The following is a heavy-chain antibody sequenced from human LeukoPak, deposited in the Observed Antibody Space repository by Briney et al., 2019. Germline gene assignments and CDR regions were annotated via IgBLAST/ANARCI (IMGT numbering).Heavy chain of an antibody. D-gene: IGHD4-11*01. J-gene: IGHJ6*02. V-gene: IGHV3-11*01. CDR2: ISSSGSTI. CDR1: GFTFSDYY. Sequence: GGSLRLSCAASGFTFSDYYMSWIRQAPGKGLEWVSYISSSGSTIYYADSVKGRFTISRDNAKNSLYLQTNSLRAEDTAVYYCARETATVTTLYYYYYGMDVWGQGTTVTVS. CDR3: ARETATVTTLYYYYYGMDV.